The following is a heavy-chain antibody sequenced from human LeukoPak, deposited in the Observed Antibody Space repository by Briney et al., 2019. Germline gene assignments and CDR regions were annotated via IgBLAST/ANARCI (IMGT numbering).Heavy chain of an antibody. CDR2: INSDGSIT. D-gene: IGHD3-16*01. V-gene: IGHV3-74*01. Sequence: GGSLRLSCAASGFTFSSYSMHWVRQDPRKGLVWVSRINSDGSITRNADSVKGRFTISRDNAKNTLLLQMNSLRAEDTAVYYCARDLTDWGQGTLVTVSS. CDR3: ARDLTD. J-gene: IGHJ4*02. CDR1: GFTFSSYS.